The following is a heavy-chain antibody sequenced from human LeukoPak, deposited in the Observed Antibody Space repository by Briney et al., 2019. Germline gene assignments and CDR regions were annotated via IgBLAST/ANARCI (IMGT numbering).Heavy chain of an antibody. CDR1: GGSISSYY. CDR3: AGHHPRNTVDF. D-gene: IGHD2/OR15-2a*01. Sequence: SETLSLTCTVSGGSISSYYWSWIRQPPGKGLEWIAYISDIGSINYNPSLKSRVTISLDTSKDQFSLKLSSVTAADTAVYYCAGHHPRNTVDFWGQGTLVTFSS. J-gene: IGHJ4*02. CDR2: ISDIGSI. V-gene: IGHV4-59*08.